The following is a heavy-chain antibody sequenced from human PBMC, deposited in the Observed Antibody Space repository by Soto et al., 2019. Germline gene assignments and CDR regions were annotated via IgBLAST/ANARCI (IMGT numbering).Heavy chain of an antibody. Sequence: QGQLVQSGAEVKKPGASVKVSCKTAGYTFSSYDIGWVRQAPGQGLEWMGWISPYNGNTNYAQKFQGRVTKTTDISTKTAYMELRSLRSDDTAVYYCAREDRYYGMDVWGQGTTVTVSS. D-gene: IGHD2-15*01. V-gene: IGHV1-18*01. CDR1: GYTFSSYD. J-gene: IGHJ6*02. CDR2: ISPYNGNT. CDR3: AREDRYYGMDV.